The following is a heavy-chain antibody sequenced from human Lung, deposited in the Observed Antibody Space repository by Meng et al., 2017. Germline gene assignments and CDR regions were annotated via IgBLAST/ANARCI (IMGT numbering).Heavy chain of an antibody. D-gene: IGHD4-11*01. V-gene: IGHV4-34*01. Sequence: QVQLQEWGAGLLTPSETLSLTCVVSGGSFSDYYWNWIRQPPGKGLEWIGEINHSGSTNYNPSLESRATISVDTSQNNLSLKLSSVTAADSAVYYCARGPTTMAHDFDYWGQGTLVTVSS. CDR3: ARGPTTMAHDFDY. CDR1: GGSFSDYY. J-gene: IGHJ4*02. CDR2: INHSGST.